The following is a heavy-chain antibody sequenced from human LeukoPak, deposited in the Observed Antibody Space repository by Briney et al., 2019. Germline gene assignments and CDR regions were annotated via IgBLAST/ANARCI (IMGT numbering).Heavy chain of an antibody. CDR2: ISGSGGST. CDR3: SRHAPEDHCSSTSCYTDY. V-gene: IGHV3-23*01. Sequence: PGGSLRLSCAASGFTFSSYAMSSVRQAPGKGLECVSAISGSGGSTYYADSVKGRFTISRDNSKNTLYLQMNSLRAEDTAVYYCSRHAPEDHCSSTSCYTDYWGQGTLVTVSS. CDR1: GFTFSSYA. J-gene: IGHJ4*02. D-gene: IGHD2-2*02.